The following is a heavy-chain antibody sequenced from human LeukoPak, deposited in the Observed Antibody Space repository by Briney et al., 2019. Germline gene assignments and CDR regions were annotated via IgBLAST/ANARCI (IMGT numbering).Heavy chain of an antibody. V-gene: IGHV4-34*01. CDR1: GGSFSGYY. Sequence: PSETLSLTCAVYGGSFSGYYWSWIRQPPGKGLEWVGEVNHSGSTNYNPSLKSRVTISVDTSKNQFSLKLSSVTAADTAVYCCARSPEAAGVRFDYWGQGTLVTVSS. D-gene: IGHD6-13*01. CDR2: VNHSGST. J-gene: IGHJ4*02. CDR3: ARSPEAAGVRFDY.